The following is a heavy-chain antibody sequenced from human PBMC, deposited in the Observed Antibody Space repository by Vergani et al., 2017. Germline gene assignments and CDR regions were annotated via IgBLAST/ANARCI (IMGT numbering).Heavy chain of an antibody. CDR1: GYSISSGYY. CDR2: IYHSGST. CDR3: ARLSIWGTLDY. J-gene: IGHJ4*02. V-gene: IGHV4-38-2*01. Sequence: QVQLQESGPGLVKPSETLSLTCAVSGYSISSGYYWGWIRQPPGKGLEWIGSIYHSGSTYYNPSLKSRVTISVDTSKNQFSLKLRSVTAADTAVYYCARLSIWGTLDYWGQGTLVTVSS. D-gene: IGHD3-16*01.